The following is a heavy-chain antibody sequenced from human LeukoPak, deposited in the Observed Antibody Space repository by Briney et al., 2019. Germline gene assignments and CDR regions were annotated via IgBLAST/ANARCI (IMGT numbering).Heavy chain of an antibody. D-gene: IGHD3-22*01. CDR3: ARAVYYDSSGYYPDAFDI. CDR1: GYTFTGYY. J-gene: IGHJ3*02. CDR2: INPNSGGT. V-gene: IGHV1-2*02. Sequence: ASVKVSCKASGYTFTGYYMHWVRQAPGQGLEWMGWINPNSGGTNYAQKFQGRVTMTRDTSISTAYMELSRLRSDDTAVYYCARAVYYDSSGYYPDAFDIWGQGTMVTVSS.